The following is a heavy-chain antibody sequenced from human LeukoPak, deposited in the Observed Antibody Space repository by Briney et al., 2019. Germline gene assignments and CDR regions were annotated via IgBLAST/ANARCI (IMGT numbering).Heavy chain of an antibody. CDR1: GGSFSGYY. CDR2: INHSGST. J-gene: IGHJ4*02. V-gene: IGHV4-34*01. Sequence: SETLSLTCAVYGGSFSGYYWSWIRQPPGKGLEWIGEINHSGSTNYNPSLKSRVTISVDTSTNQFSLKLSSVTAADTAVYYCASAETMVRGVSGYWGQGTLVTVSS. D-gene: IGHD3-10*01. CDR3: ASAETMVRGVSGY.